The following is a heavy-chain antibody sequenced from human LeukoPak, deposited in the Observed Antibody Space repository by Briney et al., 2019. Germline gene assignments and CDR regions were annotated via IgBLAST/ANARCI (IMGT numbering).Heavy chain of an antibody. Sequence: ASVNVSCKVSGYTLTELSMHWVRQAPGTGLEWMGGFDLEDGETIYAQKFQGRVTMTEDTSTDTAYMELRSLRSEDTAVYYCATGPRYHYYYMDVWGKGTAVSVS. CDR3: ATGPRYHYYYMDV. CDR1: GYTLTELS. J-gene: IGHJ6*03. CDR2: FDLEDGET. V-gene: IGHV1-24*01.